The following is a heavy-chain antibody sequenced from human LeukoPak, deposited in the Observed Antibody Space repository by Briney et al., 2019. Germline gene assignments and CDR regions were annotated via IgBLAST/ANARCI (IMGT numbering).Heavy chain of an antibody. CDR1: GFTFSMYW. V-gene: IGHV3-74*01. CDR3: ARAGGIDY. CDR2: IQSDGSSP. Sequence: GGSLRLSCAASGFTFSMYWMHWVRQAPGKGLVWVSRIQSDGSSPDYADPVKGRFTISRDNAKNTLYLQMNSLRAEDTAVYYCARAGGIDYWGQGALVTVSS. D-gene: IGHD1-14*01. J-gene: IGHJ4*02.